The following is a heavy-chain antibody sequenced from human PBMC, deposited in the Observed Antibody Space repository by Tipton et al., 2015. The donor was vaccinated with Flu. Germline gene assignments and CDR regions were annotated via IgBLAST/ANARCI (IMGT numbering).Heavy chain of an antibody. CDR1: GGSIDSPYC. CDR3: ARRDYSNYVSEPKNWFDP. CDR2: ICPGSP. Sequence: LRLSCSVSGGSIDSPYCWGWVRQPPGQGLEWIGNICPGSPYYNPSLKSRVTMSVDPSKNQFSLRLTSVTAADTAVYYCARRDYSNYVSEPKNWFDPWGQGTLVTVSS. D-gene: IGHD4-11*01. V-gene: IGHV4-38-2*01. J-gene: IGHJ5*02.